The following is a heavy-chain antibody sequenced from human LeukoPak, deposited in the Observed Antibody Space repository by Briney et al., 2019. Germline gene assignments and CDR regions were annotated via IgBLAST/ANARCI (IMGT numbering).Heavy chain of an antibody. CDR2: ITPMFGTT. Sequence: SVKVSCEASGGSFSADSISWVRQAPAQGLEWMGGITPMFGTTTYAQRFQGRVTLSADSSTGTAYVEVSNLRVDDTAVYFCARERTLRGPLDSWGQGTLVTVSS. V-gene: IGHV1-69*13. CDR1: GGSFSADS. D-gene: IGHD3-10*01. CDR3: ARERTLRGPLDS. J-gene: IGHJ4*02.